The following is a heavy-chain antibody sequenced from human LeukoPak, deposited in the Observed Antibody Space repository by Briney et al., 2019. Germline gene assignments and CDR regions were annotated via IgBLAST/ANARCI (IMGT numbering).Heavy chain of an antibody. V-gene: IGHV3-13*01. Sequence: GGSLRLSCAASGFTFSSFDLHWVRQPTGQGLEWVSTIGTASDTYYPGSVEGRFTLSRDNAKNSLYLQMNSLTAGDTAAYYCARGPPRGKYYYMDVWGKGTTVTVSS. CDR1: GFTFSSFD. J-gene: IGHJ6*03. CDR3: ARGPPRGKYYYMDV. CDR2: IGTASDT. D-gene: IGHD1-1*01.